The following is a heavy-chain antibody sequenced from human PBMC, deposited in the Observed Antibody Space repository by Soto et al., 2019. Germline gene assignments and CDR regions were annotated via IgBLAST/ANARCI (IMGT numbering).Heavy chain of an antibody. CDR1: GFTFNDYA. J-gene: IGHJ4*02. Sequence: QVQLVESGGGVVQPGRSLRLSCAASGFTFNDYAMHWVRQAPGKGLEWVAVISHDGNNKLYADSVKGRFTISRDNSKNTPYLQMISLRAEDTAVFYCARVGTLVRGTYYFDYWGQGTLVTVPS. D-gene: IGHD3-10*01. V-gene: IGHV3-30-3*01. CDR2: ISHDGNNK. CDR3: ARVGTLVRGTYYFDY.